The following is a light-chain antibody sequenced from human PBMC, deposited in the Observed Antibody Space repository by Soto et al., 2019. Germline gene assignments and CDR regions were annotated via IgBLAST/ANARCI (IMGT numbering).Light chain of an antibody. CDR2: SAS. CDR1: QGIGSW. Sequence: IQMTQSTSSVSASVGDTVTITCRASQGIGSWLAWYHQIPGKAPKLLIYSASSLQSGTPSRFTGRGSGAAFTLTITNLQPEDVGVYHCQQASSFPLTFGGGTKVDIK. CDR3: QQASSFPLT. V-gene: IGKV1-12*01. J-gene: IGKJ4*01.